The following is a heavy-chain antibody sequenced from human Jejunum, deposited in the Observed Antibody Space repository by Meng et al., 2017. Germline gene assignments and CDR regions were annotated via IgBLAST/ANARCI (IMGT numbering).Heavy chain of an antibody. CDR2: IGGDGTAI. Sequence: GESLKISCVASGFSIRDHYMSWVRQAPGKGLEWLSYIGGDGTAISYADSVRCRFTISRDTANNSLYLQMNSLGVEDTAMYYCARGGLCDYWGQGSLVTVSS. V-gene: IGHV3-11*01. CDR1: GFSIRDHY. J-gene: IGHJ4*02. CDR3: ARGGLCDY.